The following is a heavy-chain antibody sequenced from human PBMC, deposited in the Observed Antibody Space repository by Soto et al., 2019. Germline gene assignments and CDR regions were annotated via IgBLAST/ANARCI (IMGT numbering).Heavy chain of an antibody. CDR2: IYWDDDK. D-gene: IGHD6-6*01. CDR1: GFSLSTSGVG. Sequence: QITLKESGPTLVKPTQTLTLTCTFSGFSLSTSGVGVGWIRQPPGKALEWLALIYWDDDKRYSPSLNSRLTITQDTSKDRVVLTMTSIDPVDTATYYCAHSRPPRLLDYWGQGTLVTVSS. J-gene: IGHJ4*02. V-gene: IGHV2-5*02. CDR3: AHSRPPRLLDY.